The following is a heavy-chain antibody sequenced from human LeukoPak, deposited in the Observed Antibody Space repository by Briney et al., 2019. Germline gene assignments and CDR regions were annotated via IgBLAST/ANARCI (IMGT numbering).Heavy chain of an antibody. CDR3: ARGSSVSYGLIDY. J-gene: IGHJ4*02. D-gene: IGHD5-18*01. V-gene: IGHV4-31*03. CDR2: IYYSGST. Sequence: SETLSLTCTVSGGSISSGGYYWSWIRQHPGKGLEWIGYIYYSGSTYYNPSLKSRVTISVDTSKNQFSLKLSSVTAADTAVYYCARGSSVSYGLIDYWGQGTLVTVSS. CDR1: GGSISSGGYY.